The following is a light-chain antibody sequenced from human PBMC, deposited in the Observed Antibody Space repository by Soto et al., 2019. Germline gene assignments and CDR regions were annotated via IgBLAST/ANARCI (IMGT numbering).Light chain of an antibody. CDR2: DVT. Sequence: QSALTQPRSVSGSPGQSVTISCTGTSSDVGRYNYVSWYQQHPGKAPKLIIYDVTKRPSGVPDRFSGSKSGNTASLTISGLQAEDEADYYCCSYAGSYTHVFGTGIKLTVL. J-gene: IGLJ1*01. CDR1: SSDVGRYNY. CDR3: CSYAGSYTHV. V-gene: IGLV2-11*01.